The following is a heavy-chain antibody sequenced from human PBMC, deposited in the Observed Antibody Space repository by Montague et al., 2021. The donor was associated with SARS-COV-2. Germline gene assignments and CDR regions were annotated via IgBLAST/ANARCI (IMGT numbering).Heavy chain of an antibody. J-gene: IGHJ4*02. CDR2: KYYSGST. D-gene: IGHD3-3*01. CDR3: ATLPSSTTIFGVVQGYYFDD. CDR1: GGSISSRSYY. V-gene: IGHV4-39*01. Sequence: SETLSLTCTVSGGSISSRSYYWGWIRQPPGKGLEWIGFKYYSGSTYYNPTLKSRVTISVDTSKNQFSLKLSSVTAADTAVYYCATLPSSTTIFGVVQGYYFDDWGQGTLVTVSS.